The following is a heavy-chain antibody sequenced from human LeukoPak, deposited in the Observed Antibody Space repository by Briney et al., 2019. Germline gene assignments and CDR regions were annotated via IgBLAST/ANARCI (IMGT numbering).Heavy chain of an antibody. CDR1: GFTFSSYA. J-gene: IGHJ4*02. Sequence: GRSLRLSCAASGFTFSSYAMHWVRQAPGKGLEWVAVISYDGSNKYYADSVKGRFTISRDNAKNSLYLQMNSLRAEDTALYYCAKDIRSGSYYNVDWGQGTLVTVSS. CDR3: AKDIRSGSYYNVD. D-gene: IGHD3-10*01. V-gene: IGHV3-30*04. CDR2: ISYDGSNK.